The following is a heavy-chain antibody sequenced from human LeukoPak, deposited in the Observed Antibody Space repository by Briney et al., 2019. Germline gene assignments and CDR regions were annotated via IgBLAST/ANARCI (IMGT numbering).Heavy chain of an antibody. J-gene: IGHJ4*02. D-gene: IGHD4-17*01. CDR1: GYTFTSYG. V-gene: IGHV1-18*01. Sequence: ASVKVSCKASGYTFTSYGISWVRQAPGQGIEWMGWISAYNGNTNYAQKLQGRVTMTTDTSTSTAYMELRSLRSDDTAVYYCATYDYGDYDGYWGQGTLVTVSS. CDR2: ISAYNGNT. CDR3: ATYDYGDYDGY.